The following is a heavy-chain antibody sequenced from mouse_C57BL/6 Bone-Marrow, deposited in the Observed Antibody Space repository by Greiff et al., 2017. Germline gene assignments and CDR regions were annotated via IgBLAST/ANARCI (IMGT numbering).Heavy chain of an antibody. Sequence: VQLQQSGAELARPGASVKMSCKASGYTFTSYTMHWVKQRPGQGLEWIGYINPSSGYTKSNQKFKDKATLTADKSSSTAYMKLSSLTSEDSAVYYCARDYGSSYWYFDVWGTGTTVTVSS. D-gene: IGHD1-1*01. CDR1: GYTFTSYT. J-gene: IGHJ1*03. V-gene: IGHV1-4*01. CDR2: INPSSGYT. CDR3: ARDYGSSYWYFDV.